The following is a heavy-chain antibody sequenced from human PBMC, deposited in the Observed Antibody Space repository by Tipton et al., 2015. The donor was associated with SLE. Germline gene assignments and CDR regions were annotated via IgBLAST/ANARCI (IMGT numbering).Heavy chain of an antibody. Sequence: TLSLTCTVSGGSISSYYWSWIRQPPGKGLEWIGYIYTSGSTNYNPSLKSRVTISVDTSKNQFSLKLSSVTAADTAVYYCAGQRDPQRAFDIWGQGTMVTVSS. J-gene: IGHJ3*02. CDR2: IYTSGST. CDR3: AGQRDPQRAFDI. D-gene: IGHD5-24*01. V-gene: IGHV4-4*08. CDR1: GGSISSYY.